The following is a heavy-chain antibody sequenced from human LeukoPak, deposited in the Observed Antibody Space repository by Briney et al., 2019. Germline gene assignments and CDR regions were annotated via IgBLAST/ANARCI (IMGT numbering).Heavy chain of an antibody. CDR2: IYYSGST. J-gene: IGHJ4*02. CDR1: GGSISSSSYY. CDR3: ARDGYNPIDY. Sequence: SETLSLTCTVSGGSISSSSYYWGWIRQPPGKGLEWIGRIYYSGSTYYNPSLKSRVTISVDTSMNQFSLKLSSETAADTAVYYCARDGYNPIDYWGQGTLVTVSS. V-gene: IGHV4-39*02. D-gene: IGHD5-24*01.